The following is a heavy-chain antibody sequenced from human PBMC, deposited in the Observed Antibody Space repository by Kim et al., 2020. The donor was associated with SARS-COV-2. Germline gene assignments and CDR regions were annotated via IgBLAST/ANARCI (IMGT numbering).Heavy chain of an antibody. CDR3: ARGNGAGWGPLDV. CDR2: ISGSGKTV. V-gene: IGHV3-48*03. Sequence: GGSLRLSCDASGFTFDTSNMNWVRHTPGKGLQWISFISGSGKTVLEEDSFKGRFTISRDNANNSLFLQIHSLTVDDTAVYYCARGNGAGWGPLDVWGQGTLVTVSS. CDR1: GFTFDTSN. D-gene: IGHD3-16*01. J-gene: IGHJ3*01.